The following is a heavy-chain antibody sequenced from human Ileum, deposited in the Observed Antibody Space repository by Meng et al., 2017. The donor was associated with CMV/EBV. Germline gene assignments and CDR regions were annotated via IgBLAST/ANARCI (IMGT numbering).Heavy chain of an antibody. CDR1: GFNFSNHW. CDR3: SRDPGRDNSGYSWAAFDD. CDR2: IREDGGEQ. Sequence: GGSLRLSCEASGFNFSNHWMSWVRQAPEKGLEWVANIREDGGEQYYADSVQGRFTIARDNAKNSLSLHMNSLRAEDTAVYYGSRDPGRDNSGYSWAAFDDWGQGALVTVSS. D-gene: IGHD3-22*01. J-gene: IGHJ4*02. V-gene: IGHV3-7*01.